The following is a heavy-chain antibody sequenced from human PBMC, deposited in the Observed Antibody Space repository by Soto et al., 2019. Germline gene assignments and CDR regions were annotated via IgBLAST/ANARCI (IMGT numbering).Heavy chain of an antibody. J-gene: IGHJ4*02. Sequence: SSETLSLTCDVSGDSISDKSFYWGWIRQPPGKGLEWIGSIYYSGETYYNLSLKSRVTISADSSKNKISLKVNSVTAADTAVYYCARRGDLWSGYEIDYWGQGVLVTVSS. CDR2: IYYSGET. CDR3: ARRGDLWSGYEIDY. CDR1: GDSISDKSFY. V-gene: IGHV4-39*01. D-gene: IGHD3-3*01.